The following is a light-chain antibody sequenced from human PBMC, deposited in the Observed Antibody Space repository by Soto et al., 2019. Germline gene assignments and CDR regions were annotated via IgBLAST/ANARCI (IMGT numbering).Light chain of an antibody. Sequence: EIVLTQSPATLSLSPGERATLSCRASQSVSSYLAWYQQKPGQAPRLLIYDASNRATGIPARFSGSGSGTDFTLTISRLEPEDFAVYYCQQYGGSPPITFGQGTRLEIK. V-gene: IGKV3-20*01. J-gene: IGKJ5*01. CDR3: QQYGGSPPIT. CDR2: DAS. CDR1: QSVSSY.